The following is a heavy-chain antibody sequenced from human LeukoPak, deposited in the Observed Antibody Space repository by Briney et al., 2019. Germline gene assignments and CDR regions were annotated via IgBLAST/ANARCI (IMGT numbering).Heavy chain of an antibody. Sequence: GESLKISCKGSGNSFTSYWIGWVRQMPGKGLECMGIIYPGDSDTRYSPSFQGQVTISADKSISTAYLQWSSLKASDTAMYYCARQARRSITMVRGVSYYYYMDVWGKGTTVTVSS. CDR3: ARQARRSITMVRGVSYYYYMDV. CDR1: GNSFTSYW. V-gene: IGHV5-51*01. J-gene: IGHJ6*03. D-gene: IGHD3-10*01. CDR2: IYPGDSDT.